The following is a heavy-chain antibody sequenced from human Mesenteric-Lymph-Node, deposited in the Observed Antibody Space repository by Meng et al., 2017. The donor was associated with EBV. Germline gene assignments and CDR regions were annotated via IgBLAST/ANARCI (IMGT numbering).Heavy chain of an antibody. V-gene: IGHV3-21*01. D-gene: IGHD2-21*02. Sequence: EVHLVESGXXXXXPXXSXXRSCAASGFTFNTYTMNWVRQAPGKGLEWVSSIDGSGNYIYYADSVKGRFTVSRDNANHSVFLQLNSLRAEDTAVYYCTKSMTSLTAFDFWGQGALVTVSS. CDR1: GFTFNTYT. J-gene: IGHJ4*02. CDR3: TKSMTSLTAFDF. CDR2: IDGSGNYI.